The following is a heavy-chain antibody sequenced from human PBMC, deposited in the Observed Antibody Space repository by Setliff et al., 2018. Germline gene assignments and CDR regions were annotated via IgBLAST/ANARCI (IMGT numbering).Heavy chain of an antibody. Sequence: PSETLSLTCTVSGGSISSGGYYWSWIRQHPGKGLEWIGYIYYSGSTYYNPSLKSRVTMSVDTSKNQFSLKLSSVTAADTAVYYCARLLAGTGGFFYYGVDVWGQGTTVTVSS. CDR2: IYYSGST. V-gene: IGHV4-31*03. D-gene: IGHD6-19*01. J-gene: IGHJ6*02. CDR3: ARLLAGTGGFFYYGVDV. CDR1: GGSISSGGYY.